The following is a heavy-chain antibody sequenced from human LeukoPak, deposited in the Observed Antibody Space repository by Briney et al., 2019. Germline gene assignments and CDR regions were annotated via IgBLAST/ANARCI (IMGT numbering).Heavy chain of an antibody. CDR2: IYPGDSDT. CDR3: ARHSHLAAAAGKWKDYYYYMDV. V-gene: IGHV5-51*01. J-gene: IGHJ6*03. D-gene: IGHD6-13*01. Sequence: GESLKISCKGSGYSFTSYWIGWVRQMPGKGLEWMGIIYPGDSDTRYSPSFQGQVTISADKSISTAYLQWSSLKASDTAMYYCARHSHLAAAAGKWKDYYYYMDVWGKGTTVTVSS. CDR1: GYSFTSYW.